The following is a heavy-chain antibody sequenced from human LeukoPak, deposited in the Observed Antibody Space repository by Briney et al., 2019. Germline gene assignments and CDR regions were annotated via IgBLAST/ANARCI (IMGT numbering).Heavy chain of an antibody. D-gene: IGHD3-22*01. Sequence: PGGSLRLSCAASGFTFSSYAMHWVRQAPGKGLEWVAVISYDGSNKYYADSVKGRFTISRDNSKNTLYLQMNSLRAEDTAVYYCARDQYYYDSSGYYVPEGLYGMDVWGQGTTVTVSS. J-gene: IGHJ6*02. CDR2: ISYDGSNK. CDR3: ARDQYYYDSSGYYVPEGLYGMDV. CDR1: GFTFSSYA. V-gene: IGHV3-30-3*01.